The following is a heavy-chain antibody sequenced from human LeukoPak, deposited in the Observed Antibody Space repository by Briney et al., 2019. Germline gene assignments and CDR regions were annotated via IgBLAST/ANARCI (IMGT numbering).Heavy chain of an antibody. Sequence: GGSLRLSCAASGFIVSSYYMTWVRQAPGKGLEWVSVIYGDGSTYYRDSVKGRFAISRDNSKNTLYLQMNSLSAEDTAVYYCARAGRGKQLAEYYYYGMDVWGQGTTVTVSS. J-gene: IGHJ6*02. CDR2: IYGDGST. V-gene: IGHV3-53*01. CDR3: ARAGRGKQLAEYYYYGMDV. CDR1: GFIVSSYY. D-gene: IGHD6-13*01.